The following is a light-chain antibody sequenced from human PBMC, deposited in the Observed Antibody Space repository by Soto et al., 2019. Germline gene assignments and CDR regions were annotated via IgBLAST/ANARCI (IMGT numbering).Light chain of an antibody. CDR1: QSVLYSSNNKNY. CDR3: QQYGSSPRT. CDR2: WAS. J-gene: IGKJ1*01. Sequence: DIVMTQSPDSLAVSLDARAPINCKSSQSVLYSSNNKNYLAWYQQKPGQPPKLLIYWASTRESGIPDRFSGSGSGTDFTLTISRLEPEDFAVYYCQQYGSSPRTFGQGTKVDIK. V-gene: IGKV4-1*01.